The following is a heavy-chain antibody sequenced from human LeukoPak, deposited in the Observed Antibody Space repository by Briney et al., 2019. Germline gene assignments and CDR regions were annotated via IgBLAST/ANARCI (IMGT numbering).Heavy chain of an antibody. J-gene: IGHJ2*01. Sequence: SETLSLTCTVSGGSISSYYWSWIRQPPGKGLEWVGHIYYLGSTNYNPSLKSRVTISVDTSKNQFSLKLSSVTAADTAVYYCARTYSYGPRGYFDLWGRGTLVTVSS. V-gene: IGHV4-59*12. CDR2: IYYLGST. CDR3: ARTYSYGPRGYFDL. D-gene: IGHD5-18*01. CDR1: GGSISSYY.